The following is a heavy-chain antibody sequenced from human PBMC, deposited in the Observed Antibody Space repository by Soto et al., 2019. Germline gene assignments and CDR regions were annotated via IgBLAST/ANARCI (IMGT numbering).Heavy chain of an antibody. V-gene: IGHV3-21*01. CDR2: ISSSSSYI. Sequence: PGGSRRLSCAASGFTFCSYSMNGVRQAPGKGLEWVSSISSSSSYIYYADSVKGRFTISRDNAKNSLYLQMNSLRAEDTAVYYCASYSRGNWFDPWGQGTLVTVSS. CDR1: GFTFCSYS. CDR3: ASYSRGNWFDP. J-gene: IGHJ5*02. D-gene: IGHD4-4*01.